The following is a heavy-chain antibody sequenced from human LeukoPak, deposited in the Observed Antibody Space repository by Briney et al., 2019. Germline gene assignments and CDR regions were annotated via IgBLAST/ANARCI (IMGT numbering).Heavy chain of an antibody. D-gene: IGHD1-7*01. CDR2: ISGSGGGT. Sequence: GGSLRLSCAASGFTFSSYAMSWVRQAPGKGLEWVSTISGSGGGTYYADSVKGRFTLSRDNSMNTLYLQMNSLRAEDTAVYYCATAGNYRFDYWGQGTLVTVSS. J-gene: IGHJ4*02. CDR3: ATAGNYRFDY. V-gene: IGHV3-23*01. CDR1: GFTFSSYA.